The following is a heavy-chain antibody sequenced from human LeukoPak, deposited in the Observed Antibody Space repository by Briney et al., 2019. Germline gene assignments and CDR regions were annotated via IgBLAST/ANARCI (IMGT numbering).Heavy chain of an antibody. CDR1: GYTLTSFA. CDR2: INTKSGSP. D-gene: IGHD3-22*01. Sequence: ASVKVSCKASGYTLTSFAMSWVRQAPGQGLEWMGWINTKSGSPTYAQGFAGRFVFSLDTSVNTAYLQISSLKAEDTAIYFCARGDSKASDYWGQGTLVTVSS. V-gene: IGHV7-4-1*02. CDR3: ARGDSKASDY. J-gene: IGHJ4*02.